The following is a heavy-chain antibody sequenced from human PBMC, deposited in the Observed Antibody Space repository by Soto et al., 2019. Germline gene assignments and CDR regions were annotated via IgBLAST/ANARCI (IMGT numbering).Heavy chain of an antibody. CDR3: AGEEGSQGAMVTPGPFY. CDR2: INHSGST. J-gene: IGHJ4*02. D-gene: IGHD5-18*01. Sequence: SETLSLTCAVYGGSFSGYYWSWIRQPPGKGLEWIGEINHSGSTNYNPSLKSRVTISVDTSKNQFSLKLSSVTAADTAVYYCAGEEGSQGAMVTPGPFYWGQGTLVTVSS. V-gene: IGHV4-34*01. CDR1: GGSFSGYY.